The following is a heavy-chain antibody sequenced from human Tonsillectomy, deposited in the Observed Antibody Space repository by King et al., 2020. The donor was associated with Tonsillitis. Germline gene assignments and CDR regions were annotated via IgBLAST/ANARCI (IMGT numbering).Heavy chain of an antibody. V-gene: IGHV3-23*04. D-gene: IGHD2-15*01. CDR3: AKDMGGWLLQGRGWFDP. CDR2: ISGTGGST. CDR1: GFTFSSYA. J-gene: IGHJ5*02. Sequence: VQLVESGGGLVQPGGSLRLSCAASGFTFSSYAMSWVRQAPGKGLEWVSTISGTGGSTYYADSVKGRFTISRDNSKNTLYLQMNSLRAEDTAVYYCAKDMGGWLLQGRGWFDPWGQGTLVTVSS.